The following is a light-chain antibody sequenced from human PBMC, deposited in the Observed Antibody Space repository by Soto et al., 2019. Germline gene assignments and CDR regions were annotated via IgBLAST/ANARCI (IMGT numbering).Light chain of an antibody. CDR2: AHN. CDR1: SSNIGXXXX. V-gene: IGLV1-40*01. J-gene: IGLJ2*01. CDR3: QSYDXXXXXXX. Sequence: QSVLTQPPSXSGAPGQGVTISCXGSSSNIGXXXXVHWYQQXXXXXPXXLIFAHNSRPSGVPDRFSGXTSGXXXSLXITXXXXXDEAXYYCQSYDXXXXXXXFGXXTXLXVL.